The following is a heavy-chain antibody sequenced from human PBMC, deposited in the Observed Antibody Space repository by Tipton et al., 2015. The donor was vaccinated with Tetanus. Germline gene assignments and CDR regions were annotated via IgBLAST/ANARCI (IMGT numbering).Heavy chain of an antibody. Sequence: TLSLTCTVSGGSISSCGYYWSWIRQHPGKGLEWIGDIYYSGSTYYNPSLKSRVTISVDTSKNQFSLKLNSVTAADTAVYYCARDQARGARGWNYFDYWGQGTLVTVSS. CDR1: GGSISSCGYY. J-gene: IGHJ4*02. CDR3: ARDQARGARGWNYFDY. V-gene: IGHV4-31*03. D-gene: IGHD1-26*01. CDR2: IYYSGST.